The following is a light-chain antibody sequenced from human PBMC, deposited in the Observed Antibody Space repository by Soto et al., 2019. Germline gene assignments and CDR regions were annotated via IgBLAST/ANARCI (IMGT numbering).Light chain of an antibody. V-gene: IGKV3-15*01. CDR2: GAS. CDR3: QIGVT. Sequence: EIVMTQSPATLSVSPGERATISCRASQSVSSNLAWYQQKPGQAPRLLIYGASTRATGIPARFSGSGSGTEFTLTISSLQSEDFAVYYCQIGVTFGPGTKVDIK. CDR1: QSVSSN. J-gene: IGKJ3*01.